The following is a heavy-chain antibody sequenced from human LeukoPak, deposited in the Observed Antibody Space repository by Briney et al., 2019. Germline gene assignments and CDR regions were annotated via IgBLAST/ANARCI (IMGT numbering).Heavy chain of an antibody. V-gene: IGHV4-39*01. CDR1: GGSISSSSYY. CDR2: IYYSGST. CDR3: ARHRDGWSRTVDY. Sequence: SETLSLTCTVSGGSISSSSYYWGWIRQPPGKGLEWIGSIYYSGSTYYNPSLKSRVTISVDTSKNQFSLKLSSVTAADTAVYYCARHRDGWSRTVDYWGQGTLVTVSS. D-gene: IGHD5-24*01. J-gene: IGHJ4*02.